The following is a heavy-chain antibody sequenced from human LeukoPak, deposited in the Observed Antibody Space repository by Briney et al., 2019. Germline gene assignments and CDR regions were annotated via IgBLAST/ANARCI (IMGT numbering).Heavy chain of an antibody. D-gene: IGHD2-15*01. J-gene: IGHJ4*02. CDR1: GYTFTSYD. Sequence: ASVKVSCKASGYTFTSYDINWVRQATGQGLEWMGWMNPNSGNTGYAQKFQGRVTITRNTSISTAYMELSSLRSEDTAVYYCARGRRYCSGGSCFYYFDHWGQGTLVTVSS. CDR2: MNPNSGNT. CDR3: ARGRRYCSGGSCFYYFDH. V-gene: IGHV1-8*03.